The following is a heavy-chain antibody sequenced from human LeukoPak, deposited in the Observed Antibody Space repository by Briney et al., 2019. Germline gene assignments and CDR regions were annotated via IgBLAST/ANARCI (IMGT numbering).Heavy chain of an antibody. CDR3: ARTMVPKLIFDY. V-gene: IGHV4-39*01. J-gene: IGHJ4*02. CDR1: GGSISSSSYY. CDR2: IYYSGST. Sequence: SETLSLTCTVSGGSISSSSYYWGWIRQPPGKGLEWIGSIYYSGSTYYNPSLKSRVTISVDTSKNQFSLKLSSVTAADTAVYYCARTMVPKLIFDYWGQGTLVTVSS. D-gene: IGHD4/OR15-4a*01.